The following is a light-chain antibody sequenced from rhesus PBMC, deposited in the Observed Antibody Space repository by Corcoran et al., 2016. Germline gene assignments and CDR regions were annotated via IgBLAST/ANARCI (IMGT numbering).Light chain of an antibody. V-gene: IGKV1-25*01. CDR3: QHYYSTPFT. CDR2: EAS. Sequence: DIQMTQSPSSLSASVGDRVTITCRASQGITNDLAWYQQKPGETPKLLIYEASSLQSGIPSRFIGSGSGTDFTLTISSLQSEDFATYYWQHYYSTPFTFGPGTKLDIK. J-gene: IGKJ3*01. CDR1: QGITND.